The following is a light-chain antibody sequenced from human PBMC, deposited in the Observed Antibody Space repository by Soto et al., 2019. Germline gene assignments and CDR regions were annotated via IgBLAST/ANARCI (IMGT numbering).Light chain of an antibody. V-gene: IGKV3-20*01. CDR1: QSVSSSY. CDR2: GAS. J-gene: IGKJ2*02. Sequence: EIGLTQSPGTLYLSPGERATLSCRASQSVSSSYLAWYQQKPGQAHRLLIYGASSRATVIPDRFSGSGSGKDFTLPISRLEPGDFAVYYCQQNGSSPRTLGEGTKLEIK. CDR3: QQNGSSPRT.